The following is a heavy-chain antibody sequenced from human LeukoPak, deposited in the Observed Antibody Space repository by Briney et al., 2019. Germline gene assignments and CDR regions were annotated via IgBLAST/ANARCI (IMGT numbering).Heavy chain of an antibody. Sequence: GGSLRLSCAASGFTFSSYSMNWVRQAPGKGLEWVSYISSGSRTIYHADSVKGRFTISRDNAKNSLYLQMNSLRAEDTAVYYCARDSSSWYSPSYYFDYWGQGTLVTVSS. CDR1: GFTFSSYS. V-gene: IGHV3-48*01. CDR3: ARDSSSWYSPSYYFDY. CDR2: ISSGSRTI. D-gene: IGHD6-13*01. J-gene: IGHJ4*02.